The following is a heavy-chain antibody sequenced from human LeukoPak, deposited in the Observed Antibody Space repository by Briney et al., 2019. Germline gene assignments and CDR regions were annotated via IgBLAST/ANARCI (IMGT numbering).Heavy chain of an antibody. V-gene: IGHV5-51*01. CDR3: AKPYRGHDEEGPFFDY. D-gene: IGHD3-10*01. Sequence: GESLKISCEASGYTFVNYWIGWVRQMPGKGLEWMGIIFPGDSDTKYTPSFEGQVTISVDRSINTAYLQWSSLKASDTAMYYCAKPYRGHDEEGPFFDYGGQGPGVTVSS. CDR2: IFPGDSDT. J-gene: IGHJ4*02. CDR1: GYTFVNYW.